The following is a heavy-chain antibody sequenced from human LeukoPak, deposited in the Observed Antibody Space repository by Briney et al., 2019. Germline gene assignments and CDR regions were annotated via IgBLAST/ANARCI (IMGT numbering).Heavy chain of an antibody. CDR1: GGSISSSNW. D-gene: IGHD2-2*02. CDR2: IYHSGST. J-gene: IGHJ4*02. CDR3: ARGGPLGYCTSTSCYTVFH. Sequence: SGTLSLTCAVSGGSISSSNWWSWVRQPPGKGLEWIGEIYHSGSTNYNPSLKSRVTISVDKSKNQFSLKLSSVTAADTAVYYCARGGPLGYCTSTSCYTVFHWGQGTLVTVSS. V-gene: IGHV4-4*02.